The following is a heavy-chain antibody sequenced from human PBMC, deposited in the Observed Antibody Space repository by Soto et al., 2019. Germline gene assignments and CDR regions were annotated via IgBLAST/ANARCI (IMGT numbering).Heavy chain of an antibody. V-gene: IGHV3-64*01. CDR1: GFTLRGYD. D-gene: IGHD3-16*02. CDR3: ARRYRPDFYYMDV. CDR2: ISSNGVGS. Sequence: EVQLAESGGGLAQPGGSLGLSCAASGFTLRGYDMDWFRQAPGKGLEYFSGISSNGVGSYYANSVQGRFTISRDNSKNTVYLQMGSLRPEDMAVYYCARRYRPDFYYMDVWGKGATVTDSS. J-gene: IGHJ6*03.